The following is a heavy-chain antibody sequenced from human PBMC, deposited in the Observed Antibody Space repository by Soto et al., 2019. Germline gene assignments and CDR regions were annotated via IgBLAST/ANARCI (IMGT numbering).Heavy chain of an antibody. CDR2: INHSGST. Sequence: QVQLQQWGAGLLKPSETLSLTCAVYGGSFSGYYWSWIRQPPGKGLEWIGEINHSGSTNYNPSIKRRVSISVDTSNSQFSLKLCFVTAAVTAVYYCGRGGNSCYVWWGQGTLVTVSS. V-gene: IGHV4-34*01. J-gene: IGHJ4*02. CDR1: GGSFSGYY. CDR3: GRGGNSCYVW. D-gene: IGHD5-12*01.